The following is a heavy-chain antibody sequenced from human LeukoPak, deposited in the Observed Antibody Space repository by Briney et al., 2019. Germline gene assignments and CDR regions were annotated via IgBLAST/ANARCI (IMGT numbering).Heavy chain of an antibody. Sequence: GGSLRLSCAASGFTFSSYNMNWVRQAPGRGLEWVSSISRTGSYIYYADSVKGRFTISRDNAQNSLYLQMNSLRVEDTAVYYCARVLETDCRGGSCYSGLDHWGQGTLVTASS. CDR1: GFTFSSYN. CDR3: ARVLETDCRGGSCYSGLDH. D-gene: IGHD2-15*01. CDR2: ISRTGSYI. V-gene: IGHV3-21*01. J-gene: IGHJ4*02.